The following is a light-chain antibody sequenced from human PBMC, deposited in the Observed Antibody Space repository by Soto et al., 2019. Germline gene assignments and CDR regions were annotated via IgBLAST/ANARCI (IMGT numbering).Light chain of an antibody. Sequence: QMTQYNSTLSASVGDRFGIRCGASQSVSDWLAWYQQKPGNPPKLLIYDTSRLESAVPSRFSASGSGTEFTLTISGLQPDDFATYYCHQYNSYTWTFGQRTKVDI. V-gene: IGKV1-5*01. CDR3: HQYNSYTWT. CDR2: DTS. J-gene: IGKJ1*01. CDR1: QSVSDW.